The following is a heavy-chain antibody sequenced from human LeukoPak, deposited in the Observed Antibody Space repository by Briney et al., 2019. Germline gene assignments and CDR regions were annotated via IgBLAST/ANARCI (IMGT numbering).Heavy chain of an antibody. CDR1: GGTFSSYA. V-gene: IGHV1-69*06. J-gene: IGHJ4*02. D-gene: IGHD1-26*01. Sequence: ASVKVSCRASGGTFSSYAISWVRQAPGQGLEWMGGIIPIFGTANYAQTFQGRVTVTADKSTSTAYMDLSSLGSEDTAVYYCAIGESGIYYLKYWGQGTLVTVSS. CDR2: IIPIFGTA. CDR3: AIGESGIYYLKY.